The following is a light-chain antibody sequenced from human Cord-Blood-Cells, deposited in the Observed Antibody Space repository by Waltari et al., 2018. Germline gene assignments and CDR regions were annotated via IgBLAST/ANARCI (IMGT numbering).Light chain of an antibody. CDR1: QSISSN. Sequence: IVMTQSPATLPVSSGERATLPCRTRQSISSNLAWYQQKPGQAPRLLIYGASSRATGIPARFSGSGSGTEFTLTISSLQSEDFAVYYCQQYDSWPPYTFGQGTKLEIK. CDR3: QQYDSWPPYT. J-gene: IGKJ2*01. CDR2: GAS. V-gene: IGKV3-15*01.